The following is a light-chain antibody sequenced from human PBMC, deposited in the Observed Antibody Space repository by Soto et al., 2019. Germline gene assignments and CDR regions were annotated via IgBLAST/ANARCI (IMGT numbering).Light chain of an antibody. J-gene: IGKJ4*01. V-gene: IGKV1-5*01. CDR3: QQYNSAPLT. Sequence: DIQMTQSPSTLSASVGDRVTITCRASQSISTWLAWYQQRPGKAPKLLIFDASSLESGVPSRFSGSGSGTEFTLTISSLQSDDFATYFCQQYNSAPLTFGGGTKVDIK. CDR1: QSISTW. CDR2: DAS.